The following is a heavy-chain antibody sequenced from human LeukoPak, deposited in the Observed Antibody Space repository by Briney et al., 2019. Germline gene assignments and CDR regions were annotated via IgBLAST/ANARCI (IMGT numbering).Heavy chain of an antibody. CDR1: GFTFSSYG. CDR2: IWYDGSNK. CDR3: ARETGYRYSYYYYGMDV. J-gene: IGHJ6*02. Sequence: PGRSLRLSCAASGFTFSSYGMHWVRQAPGKGLEWVAVIWYDGSNKYYADSVKGRFTISRDNSKNTLYLQMNSLRAEDTAVYYCARETGYRYSYYYYGMDVWGQGTTVTVSS. D-gene: IGHD5-18*01. V-gene: IGHV3-33*01.